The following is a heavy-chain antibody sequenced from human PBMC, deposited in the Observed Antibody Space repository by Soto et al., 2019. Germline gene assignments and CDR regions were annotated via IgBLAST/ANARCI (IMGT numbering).Heavy chain of an antibody. CDR1: GGSISSSSYY. D-gene: IGHD2-15*01. CDR2: IYYSGST. V-gene: IGHV4-39*01. Sequence: QLQLQESGPGLVKPSETLSLTCTVSGGSISSSSYYWGWIRQPPGKGLEWSGSIYYSGSTYYNPSLQSRVTITVDTSKTQFTLKQSSVTAEDTVVYYCARHGQYCSGGSCYSGLYIWFDPWGQGTLVTVSS. J-gene: IGHJ5*02. CDR3: ARHGQYCSGGSCYSGLYIWFDP.